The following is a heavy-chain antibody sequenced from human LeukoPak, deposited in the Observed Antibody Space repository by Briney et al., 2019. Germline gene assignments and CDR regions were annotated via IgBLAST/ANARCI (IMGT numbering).Heavy chain of an antibody. CDR1: GGSISSFY. D-gene: IGHD3-16*01. Sequence: SETLSLTCTVSGGSISSFYRSWIRQPPGKGLEWIGYIYYSGSTNYNPSLKSRVTISVDTSKNQFSLKLSSVTAADTAVYYCARQGDMTLFDYWGQGTLVTVSS. V-gene: IGHV4-59*08. CDR3: ARQGDMTLFDY. J-gene: IGHJ4*02. CDR2: IYYSGST.